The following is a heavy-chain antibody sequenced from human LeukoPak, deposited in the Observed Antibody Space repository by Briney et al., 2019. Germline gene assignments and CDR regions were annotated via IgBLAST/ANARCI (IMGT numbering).Heavy chain of an antibody. Sequence: GGSLRLSCAASGFTFNSYAMHWVRQAPGKGLEYVSSITTNGGRTYYANSVKGRFTISRDNSKSTLYLQMGSLRAEDMAVYYCARDFSGSGSYDYWGQGTLVTVSS. CDR2: ITTNGGRT. V-gene: IGHV3-64*01. CDR3: ARDFSGSGSYDY. J-gene: IGHJ4*02. CDR1: GFTFNSYA. D-gene: IGHD3-10*01.